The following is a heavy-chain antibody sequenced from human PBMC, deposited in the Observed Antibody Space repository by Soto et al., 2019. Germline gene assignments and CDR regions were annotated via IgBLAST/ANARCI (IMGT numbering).Heavy chain of an antibody. D-gene: IGHD6-13*01. CDR1: GFTFSSYA. V-gene: IGHV3-23*01. Sequence: GGSLRLSCGASGFTFSSYAMTWVRQAPGKGLEWVSAITGSGSSTFYADSVKGRFTISRDNSKNTLYLQMNSLRAEDTAVYSCGKHLSTSSRICDYWGQGTLVTV. J-gene: IGHJ4*02. CDR3: GKHLSTSSRICDY. CDR2: ITGSGSST.